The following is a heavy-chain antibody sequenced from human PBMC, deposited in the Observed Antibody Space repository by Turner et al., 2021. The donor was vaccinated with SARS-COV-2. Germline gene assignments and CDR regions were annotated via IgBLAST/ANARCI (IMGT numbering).Heavy chain of an antibody. CDR2: IVSSWNT. D-gene: IGHD2-21*02. Sequence: QLLLYASGTGLLTPSETLSLTCSVSGGSVSSTSYFCVWVRQTPGKGRKWIESIVSSWNTYYNPSLKSRVTVSVDTSKNQSTHKLKSDSTAETAVDMCAREVKIEGRLTLPFDCWGQGTLVTVSS. CDR3: AREVKIEGRLTLPFDC. CDR1: GGSVSSTSYF. J-gene: IGHJ4*02. V-gene: IGHV4-39*01.